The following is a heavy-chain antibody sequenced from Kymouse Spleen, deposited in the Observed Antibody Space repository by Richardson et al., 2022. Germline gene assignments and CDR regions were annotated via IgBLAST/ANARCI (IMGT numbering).Heavy chain of an antibody. CDR3: ARDQGYYGSGSYYFFDY. Sequence: EVQLVESGGGLVQPGGSLRLSCAASGFTFSSYSMNWVRQAPGKGLEWVSYISSSSSTIYYADSVKGRFTISRDNAKNSLYLQMNSLRDEDTAVYYCARDQGYYGSGSYYFFDYWGQGTLVTVSS. CDR2: ISSSSSTI. CDR1: GFTFSSYS. J-gene: IGHJ4*02. D-gene: IGHD3-10*01. V-gene: IGHV3-48*02.